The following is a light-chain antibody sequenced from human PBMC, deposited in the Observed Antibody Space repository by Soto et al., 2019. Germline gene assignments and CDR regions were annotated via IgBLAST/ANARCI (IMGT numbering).Light chain of an antibody. CDR3: SSYTSSSTLV. CDR2: EVS. J-gene: IGLJ2*01. CDR1: SSDVGGYNY. Sequence: QSALTQPASVSGSPGQSITISCSGTSSDVGGYNYVFWYQQHPGKAPKLMIYEVSSRPSGVSNRFSGSKSGNTASLTISGLQAEDEADYYCSSYTSSSTLVFGRGTKLTVL. V-gene: IGLV2-14*01.